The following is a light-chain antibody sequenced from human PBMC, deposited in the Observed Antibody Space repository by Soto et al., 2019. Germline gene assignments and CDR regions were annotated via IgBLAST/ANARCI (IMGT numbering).Light chain of an antibody. CDR3: QQYNKWPGT. CDR2: GAS. J-gene: IGKJ1*01. Sequence: VMTQSPATLSVSPGERTTLSCRASETVTKNLAWYKQQPGQAPRPLMFGASTRATGIPARFSGGGSGTEFTRTISSLQSEDFSVYYCQQYNKWPGTFGQGNKVEI. V-gene: IGKV3-15*01. CDR1: ETVTKN.